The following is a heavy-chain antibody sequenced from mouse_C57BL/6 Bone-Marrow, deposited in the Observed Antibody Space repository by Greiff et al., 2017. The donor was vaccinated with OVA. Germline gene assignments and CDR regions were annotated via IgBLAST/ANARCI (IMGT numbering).Heavy chain of an antibody. Sequence: VQLQQSGAELAKPGASVKLSCKASGYTFTSYWMHWVKQRPGQGLEWIGYINPSSGYTKYNQKFKDKATLTADKSSSTAYMQLSSHTSEDSAVYDCEAVDCYDFWGQGTTLSVSS. CDR1: GYTFTSYW. J-gene: IGHJ2*01. CDR2: INPSSGYT. D-gene: IGHD3-3*01. CDR3: EAVDCYDF. V-gene: IGHV1-7*01.